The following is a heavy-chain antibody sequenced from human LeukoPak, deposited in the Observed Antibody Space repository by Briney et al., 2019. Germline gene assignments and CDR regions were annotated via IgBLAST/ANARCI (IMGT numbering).Heavy chain of an antibody. Sequence: GGSLRLSCAASGFTFSGSDIYWVRQASGKGLEWVGRIRSKANSYATAYAASVKGRFTISRDDSKNTAYLQMNSLKTEDTAVYYCARAGYSYGYYYYMDVWGKGTTVTISS. J-gene: IGHJ6*03. CDR3: ARAGYSYGYYYYMDV. V-gene: IGHV3-73*01. CDR2: IRSKANSYAT. D-gene: IGHD5-18*01. CDR1: GFTFSGSD.